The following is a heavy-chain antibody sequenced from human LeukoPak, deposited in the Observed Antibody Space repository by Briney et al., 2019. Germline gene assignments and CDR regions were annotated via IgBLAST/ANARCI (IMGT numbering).Heavy chain of an antibody. Sequence: SETLSLTCTVSGGSISSYYWNWIRQPPGKALEWIGYIYYSGTTDYNPSLKGRITISVDTSKNQFSLDLYYVTAADTATYYCARADGYYYGMDVWGLGTPVTVSS. D-gene: IGHD5-24*01. CDR1: GGSISSYY. V-gene: IGHV4-59*01. CDR2: IYYSGTT. J-gene: IGHJ6*02. CDR3: ARADGYYYGMDV.